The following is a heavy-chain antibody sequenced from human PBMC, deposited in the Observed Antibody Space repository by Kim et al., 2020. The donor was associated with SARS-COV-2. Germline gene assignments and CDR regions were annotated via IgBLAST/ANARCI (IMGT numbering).Heavy chain of an antibody. V-gene: IGHV1-69*13. J-gene: IGHJ5*02. D-gene: IGHD1-26*01. Sequence: SVKVSCKASGGTFSSYAISWVRQAPGQGLEWMGGIIPIFGTANYAQKFQGRVTITADESTSTAYMELSSLRSEDTAVYYCARDDGVFYSGSYYNWFDPWGQGTLVTVSS. CDR2: IIPIFGTA. CDR3: ARDDGVFYSGSYYNWFDP. CDR1: GGTFSSYA.